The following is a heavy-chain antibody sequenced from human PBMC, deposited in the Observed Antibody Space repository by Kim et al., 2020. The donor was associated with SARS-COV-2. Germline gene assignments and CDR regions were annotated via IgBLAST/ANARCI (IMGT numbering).Heavy chain of an antibody. CDR3: ARETYNYYDSSGFRGMDV. Sequence: GGSLRLSCAASGFTFSSYAMHWVRQAPGKGLEWVAVISYDGSNKYYADSVKGRFTISRDNSKNTLYLQMNSLRAEDTAVYYCARETYNYYDSSGFRGMDVWGQGTPVTVSS. CDR1: GFTFSSYA. D-gene: IGHD3-22*01. J-gene: IGHJ6*02. V-gene: IGHV3-30-3*01. CDR2: ISYDGSNK.